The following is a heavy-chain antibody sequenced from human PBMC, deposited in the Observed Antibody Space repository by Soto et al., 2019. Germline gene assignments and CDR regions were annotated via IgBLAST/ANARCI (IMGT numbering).Heavy chain of an antibody. Sequence: EVQLVESGGGLIQPGGSLRLSCVVSGFTVSSTNYMRWVRQAPGKGLEWVSVIYPGDTTFYADSVKGRFTISRDNSKNTLYLQMNSLRAEDTAVYYCHGYGYWGQGTLVTVSS. J-gene: IGHJ4*02. CDR3: HGYGY. CDR2: IYPGDTT. D-gene: IGHD5-12*01. V-gene: IGHV3-53*01. CDR1: GFTVSSTNY.